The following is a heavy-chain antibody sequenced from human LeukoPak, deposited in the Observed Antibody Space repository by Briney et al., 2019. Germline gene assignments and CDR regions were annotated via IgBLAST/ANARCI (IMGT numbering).Heavy chain of an antibody. CDR3: AKGRITAAGTNDAFDI. CDR1: GFTFSDYY. V-gene: IGHV3-11*06. CDR2: ISSSTYT. D-gene: IGHD6-13*01. Sequence: PGGSLRLSCAASGFTFSDYYMSWIRQAPGKGLEWISYISSSTYTNYADSVKGRFTISRDNSKNTLYLQMNSLRAEDTAVYYCAKGRITAAGTNDAFDIWGQGTMVTVSS. J-gene: IGHJ3*02.